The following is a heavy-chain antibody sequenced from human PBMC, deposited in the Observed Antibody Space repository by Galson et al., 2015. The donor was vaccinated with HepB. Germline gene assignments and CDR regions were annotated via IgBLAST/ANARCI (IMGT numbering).Heavy chain of an antibody. CDR2: ISSSSSYI. CDR3: ARAAAGYYYGMDV. J-gene: IGHJ6*02. Sequence: SLRLSCAASGFTFSSYSMNWVRQAPGKGLEWVSSISSSSSYIYYADSVKGRFTISRDNAKNSLYLQMNSLRAEDTAVYYCARAAAGYYYGMDVWGQGTTVTVSS. CDR1: GFTFSSYS. V-gene: IGHV3-21*01. D-gene: IGHD6-13*01.